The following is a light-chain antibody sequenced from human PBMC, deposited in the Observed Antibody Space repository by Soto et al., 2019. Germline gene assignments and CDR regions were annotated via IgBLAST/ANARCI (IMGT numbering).Light chain of an antibody. CDR3: CSYTSSSTLL. CDR2: AVS. V-gene: IGLV2-14*01. CDR1: SSDVGGYNY. J-gene: IGLJ2*01. Sequence: QSALTQPASVSGSPGQSITISCTGTSSDVGGYNYVSWYQQHPGKAPKLMIYAVSERPSGVSNRFSGSKSGNTASLTISGLQAEDEADYYCCSYTSSSTLLFGGGTKVTVL.